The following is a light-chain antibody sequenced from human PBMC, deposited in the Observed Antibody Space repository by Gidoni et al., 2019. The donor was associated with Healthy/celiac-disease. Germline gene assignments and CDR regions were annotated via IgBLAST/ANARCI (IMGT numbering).Light chain of an antibody. CDR3: QQYYSTPPWT. J-gene: IGKJ1*01. CDR1: QSVLYSSNNMNY. V-gene: IGKV4-1*01. Sequence: DIVMTQSPDSLAVSLGERATINCKSSQSVLYSSNNMNYLAWYQQKPGQPPKLLIYWASTRESGVPDRFSGSGSGTDFTITISSLQAEDVAVYYCQQYYSTPPWTFGQGTKVEIK. CDR2: WAS.